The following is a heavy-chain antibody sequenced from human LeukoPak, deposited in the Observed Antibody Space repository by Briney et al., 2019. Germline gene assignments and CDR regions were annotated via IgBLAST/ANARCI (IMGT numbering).Heavy chain of an antibody. D-gene: IGHD6-6*01. V-gene: IGHV3-49*03. Sequence: GGSLRLSCTASGFTFGDYAMSWFRQAPGKGLEWVGFIRSKAYGGTTEYAASVKGRFTISRDDSKNTLYLQMSSLRAADTAVYYCARDKGTSYLSSFDYWGQGTLVTVSS. CDR2: IRSKAYGGTT. J-gene: IGHJ4*02. CDR3: ARDKGTSYLSSFDY. CDR1: GFTFGDYA.